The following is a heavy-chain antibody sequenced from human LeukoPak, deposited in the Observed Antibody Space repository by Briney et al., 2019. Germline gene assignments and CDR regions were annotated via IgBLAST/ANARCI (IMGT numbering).Heavy chain of an antibody. V-gene: IGHV3-66*04. CDR2: IYSGGSI. J-gene: IGHJ3*02. CDR3: ARQRDTVGASGGFDI. D-gene: IGHD5-12*01. CDR1: GLTVSRNY. Sequence: GGSLRLSCAASGLTVSRNYMSWVREAPGKGLEWVSIIYSGGSIYYADSVKGRFIISRDTSKNTLYLQMNSLRAEDTAVYYCARQRDTVGASGGFDISGQGTMVTVSS.